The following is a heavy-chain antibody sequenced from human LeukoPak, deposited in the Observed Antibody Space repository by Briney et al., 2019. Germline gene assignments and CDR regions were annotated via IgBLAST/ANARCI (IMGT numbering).Heavy chain of an antibody. CDR1: GDTLSSHG. D-gene: IGHD6-6*01. J-gene: IGHJ6*03. CDR3: ARVISIGQPPYFYYMDV. V-gene: IGHV1-69*01. CDR2: IIPIFGTI. Sequence: ASVKVSYKASGDTLSSHGLSWVRQAPGQGLEWMGGIIPIFGTINYAQNFQGRVTITADESTSTAYMDLSSLRSEDTAVYYCARVISIGQPPYFYYMDVWGKGTTVTVSS.